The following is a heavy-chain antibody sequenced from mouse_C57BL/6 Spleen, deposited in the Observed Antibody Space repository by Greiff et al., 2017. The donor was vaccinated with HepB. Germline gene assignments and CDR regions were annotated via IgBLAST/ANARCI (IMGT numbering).Heavy chain of an antibody. D-gene: IGHD4-1*01. V-gene: IGHV5-4*03. CDR2: ISDGGSYT. CDR1: GFTFSSYA. Sequence: DVKLVESGGGLVKPGGSLKLSCAASGFTFSSYAMSWVRQTPEKRLEWVATISDGGSYTYYPDNVKGRFTISRDNAKNNLYLQMSHLKSEDTAMYDCARSLTGTFEYFDYWGQGTTLTVSS. J-gene: IGHJ2*01. CDR3: ARSLTGTFEYFDY.